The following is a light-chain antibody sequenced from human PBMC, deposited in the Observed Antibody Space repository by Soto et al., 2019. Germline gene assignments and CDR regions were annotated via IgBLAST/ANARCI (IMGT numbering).Light chain of an antibody. Sequence: EIVLTQLPGTLSLSPGERATLSCRASHSISRSYLAWYQQKPGQAPRLLIFGASERATGTPDRFSGSGSGTDFTLTISRLEPEDSAVYYCQQFDDSVTCGQGTRREI. CDR3: QQFDDSVT. CDR2: GAS. J-gene: IGKJ5*01. V-gene: IGKV3-20*01. CDR1: HSISRSY.